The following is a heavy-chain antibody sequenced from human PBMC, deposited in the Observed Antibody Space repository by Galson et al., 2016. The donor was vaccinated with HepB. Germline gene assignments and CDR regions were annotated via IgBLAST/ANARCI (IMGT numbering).Heavy chain of an antibody. CDR2: LSGSGAHT. Sequence: SLRLSCAASGFTFSRYAMTWVRQAPGKGLEWVSGLSGSGAHTYYADSVKGRFTISRDNSKNTLYLQLNSLRVEDTAVYYCAQDYGGGCYLITQFDYWGQGTLVTVSS. CDR3: AQDYGGGCYLITQFDY. J-gene: IGHJ4*02. D-gene: IGHD3-16*02. V-gene: IGHV3-23*01. CDR1: GFTFSRYA.